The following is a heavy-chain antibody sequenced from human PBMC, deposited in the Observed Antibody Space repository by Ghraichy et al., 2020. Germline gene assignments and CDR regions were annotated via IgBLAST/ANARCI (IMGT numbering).Heavy chain of an antibody. CDR3: ARDTKLDRHWYFDL. V-gene: IGHV3-33*01. CDR1: GFTFSSYG. D-gene: IGHD3-9*01. CDR2: IWYDGSNK. J-gene: IGHJ2*01. Sequence: GGSLRLSCAASGFTFSSYGMHWVRQAPGKGLEWVAVIWYDGSNKYYADSVKGRFTISRDNSKNTLYLQMNSLRAEDTAVYYCARDTKLDRHWYFDLWGRGTLVTVSS.